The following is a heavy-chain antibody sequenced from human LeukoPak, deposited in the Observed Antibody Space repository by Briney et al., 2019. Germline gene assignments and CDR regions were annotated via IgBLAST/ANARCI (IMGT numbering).Heavy chain of an antibody. V-gene: IGHV4-30-2*01. J-gene: IGHJ4*02. D-gene: IGHD3-16*02. Sequence: SETLSLTCTVSGGSISSGGYYWSWIRQPPGKGLEWIGYIYHSGSTYYNPSLKSRVTISVDRTKNQFSLKLSSVTAADTAVYYCARSTYDYVWGSYRSDYFDYWGQGTLVTVSS. CDR1: GGSISSGGYY. CDR3: ARSTYDYVWGSYRSDYFDY. CDR2: IYHSGST.